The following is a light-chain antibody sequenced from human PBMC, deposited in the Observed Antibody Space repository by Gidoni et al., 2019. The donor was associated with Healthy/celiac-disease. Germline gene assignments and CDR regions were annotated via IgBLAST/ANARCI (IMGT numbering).Light chain of an antibody. CDR2: QDG. CDR1: KLGDKY. V-gene: IGLV3-1*01. J-gene: IGLJ2*01. Sequence: SYELTQPPSVSVSPGQTASITCSGDKLGDKYACWYQQKPGQSPVLVIYQDGKRPSGIPERFSGSNSGNTATLTISGTQAMDEADYYCQVWDSSTLHVVFGGGTKLTVL. CDR3: QVWDSSTLHVV.